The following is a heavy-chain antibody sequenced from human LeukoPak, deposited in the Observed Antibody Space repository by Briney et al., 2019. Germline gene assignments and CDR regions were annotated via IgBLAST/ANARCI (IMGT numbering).Heavy chain of an antibody. D-gene: IGHD3-22*01. CDR3: ARDPNHYYDSSAYYGDY. CDR2: IGVAANT. V-gene: IGHV3-13*01. J-gene: IGHJ4*02. Sequence: GGSLRLSCAASGFTFSSYDMHWVRQATGKGLEWVSAIGVAANTFYSGSVKGRFTISRETAKNSLYLLMSSLRAEDTAVYYCARDPNHYYDSSAYYGDYWGQGTLVTVSS. CDR1: GFTFSSYD.